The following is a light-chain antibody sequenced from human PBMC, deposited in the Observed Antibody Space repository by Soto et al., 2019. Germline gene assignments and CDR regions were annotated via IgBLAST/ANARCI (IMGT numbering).Light chain of an antibody. Sequence: QSALTQPASVSGSPGQSITISCTGTSSDIGGYNYVSWYQQHPGKAPKLMIYEVSSRPSGVSNRFSGSKSGNTASLTISGLQAEDEGDYYCSSYTSSSTPVFGGGTTLTVL. CDR2: EVS. J-gene: IGLJ2*01. CDR1: SSDIGGYNY. V-gene: IGLV2-14*01. CDR3: SSYTSSSTPV.